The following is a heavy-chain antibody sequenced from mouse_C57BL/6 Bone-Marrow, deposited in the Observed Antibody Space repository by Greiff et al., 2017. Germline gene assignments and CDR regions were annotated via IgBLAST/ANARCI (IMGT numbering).Heavy chain of an antibody. Sequence: QVQLQQPGAELVKPGASVKLSCKASGYTFTSYWMQWVKQRPGQGLEWIGEIDPSDSYTNYNQKFKGKATLTVDTSSSTAYMQLSSLTSEDSAVYYCARRLYGPYYDYWGKGTTLTVSS. CDR1: GYTFTSYW. D-gene: IGHD1-1*02. CDR3: ARRLYGPYYDY. CDR2: IDPSDSYT. V-gene: IGHV1-50*01. J-gene: IGHJ2*01.